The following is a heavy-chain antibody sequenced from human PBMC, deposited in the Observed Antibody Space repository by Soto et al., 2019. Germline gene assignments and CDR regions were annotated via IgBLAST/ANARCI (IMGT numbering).Heavy chain of an antibody. V-gene: IGHV1-69*01. Sequence: QVQLVQSGAEVKKPGSSVKVSCKASGGTFSSYAISWVRQAPGQGLEWMGGIIPISGTANYAQKFQGRVTITADESTSTAYMEPSSLRSEDTAVYYCARSQGSSTSLEIYYYYYYGMDVWGLGTTVTVSS. D-gene: IGHD2-2*01. CDR3: ARSQGSSTSLEIYYYYYYGMDV. CDR1: GGTFSSYA. J-gene: IGHJ6*02. CDR2: IIPISGTA.